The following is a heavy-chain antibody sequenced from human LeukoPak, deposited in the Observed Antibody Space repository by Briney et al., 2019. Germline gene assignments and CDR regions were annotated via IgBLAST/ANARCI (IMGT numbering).Heavy chain of an antibody. D-gene: IGHD1-26*01. CDR1: GFTFSSYS. CDR2: ISSSSSYI. V-gene: IGHV3-21*01. J-gene: IGHJ4*02. Sequence: GGSLRLSCAASGFTFSSYSMNWVRQAPGKGLEWVSSISSSSSYIYYADSVKGRFTISRDNAKNSLYLQMNSLRAEDTAVYYCARDRHPSIVGAARAGYWGQGTLVTVSS. CDR3: ARDRHPSIVGAARAGY.